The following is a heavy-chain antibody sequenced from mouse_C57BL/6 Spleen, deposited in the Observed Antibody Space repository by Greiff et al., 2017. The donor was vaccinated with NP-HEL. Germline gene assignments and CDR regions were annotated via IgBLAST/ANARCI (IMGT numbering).Heavy chain of an antibody. CDR1: GYTFTSYW. V-gene: IGHV1-50*01. Sequence: QVQLQQPGAELVKPGASVKLSCKASGYTFTSYWMQWVKQRPGQGLEWIGEIDPSDSYTNYNQKFKGKATLTVDTSSSTAYMQLSSLTSEDSAVYYCASGDYYGSSYDYFDYWGQGTTLTVSS. CDR3: ASGDYYGSSYDYFDY. CDR2: IDPSDSYT. J-gene: IGHJ2*01. D-gene: IGHD1-1*01.